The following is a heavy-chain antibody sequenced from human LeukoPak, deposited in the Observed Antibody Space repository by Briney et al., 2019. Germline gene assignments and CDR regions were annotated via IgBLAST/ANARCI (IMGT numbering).Heavy chain of an antibody. CDR1: GGSISSSNYY. J-gene: IGHJ3*02. CDR2: IYYSGST. V-gene: IGHV4-39*01. CDR3: ASRSTAVVGAFDI. D-gene: IGHD1-26*01. Sequence: SETLSLTCTVSGGSISSSNYYWGWIRQPPGKGLEWIGSIYYSGSTYNNPSLKSRVTISVDTSKNQFSLQLSSVTAADTAVYYCASRSTAVVGAFDIWGQGTMVTVSS.